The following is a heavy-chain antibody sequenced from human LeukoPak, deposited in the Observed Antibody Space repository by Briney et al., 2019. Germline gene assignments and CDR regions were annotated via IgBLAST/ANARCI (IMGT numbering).Heavy chain of an antibody. CDR2: IQHDGSEQ. CDR1: GFSFSSYW. CDR3: ATPARGGSVLP. V-gene: IGHV3-7*01. J-gene: IGHJ5*02. Sequence: PGGSLRLSCAASGFSFSSYWMSWVRQAPGKGLEWVANIQHDGSEQYYVDSVKGRFTISRDNTKKSLFLQINSLRAEDTAVYYCATPARGGSVLPWGQGTLVTVSS. D-gene: IGHD5/OR15-5a*01.